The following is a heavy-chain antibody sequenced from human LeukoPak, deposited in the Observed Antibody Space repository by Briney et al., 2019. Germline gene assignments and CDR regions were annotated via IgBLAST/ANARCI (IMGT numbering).Heavy chain of an antibody. Sequence: GGFLRLSCAASGFTFSSYSMHWVRQAPGKGLEYVSVISSDGDNTYYADSVKGRFTISRDNSKNTLYLQMGSLRAEDMAVYYCARAALEYCGGDCLDYWGQGTLVTVPS. CDR2: ISSDGDNT. CDR1: GFTFSSYS. J-gene: IGHJ4*02. V-gene: IGHV3-64*02. CDR3: ARAALEYCGGDCLDY. D-gene: IGHD2-21*01.